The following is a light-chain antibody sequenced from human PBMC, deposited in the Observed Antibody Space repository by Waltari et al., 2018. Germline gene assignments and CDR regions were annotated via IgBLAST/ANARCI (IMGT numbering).Light chain of an antibody. Sequence: NWFQQKCGQAPRTMIYRTDKKYSWTPARFSGSLLGGKAALTVSGVQPEDEAEYYCRLMCDTAWVFGGGTSLTVL. J-gene: IGLJ3*02. V-gene: IGLV7-43*01. CDR2: RTD. CDR3: RLMCDTAWV.